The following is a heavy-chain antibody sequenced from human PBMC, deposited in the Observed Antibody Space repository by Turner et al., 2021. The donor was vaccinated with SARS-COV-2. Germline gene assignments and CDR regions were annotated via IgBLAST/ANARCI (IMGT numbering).Heavy chain of an antibody. D-gene: IGHD3-10*01. V-gene: IGHV3-30*18. CDR1: GFTFRSYG. CDR3: AKDGAPFLLYFGEPTFYFDY. Sequence: QVQLVESGGGVVQPGRSLRLPCSASGFTFRSYGMHWVRQAPGKGLEWVAVISYDGSNKYYADSVKGRFTISRNNSQNTLNLQMNSLRAEDTAVYYCAKDGAPFLLYFGEPTFYFDYWGQGTLITVSS. CDR2: ISYDGSNK. J-gene: IGHJ4*02.